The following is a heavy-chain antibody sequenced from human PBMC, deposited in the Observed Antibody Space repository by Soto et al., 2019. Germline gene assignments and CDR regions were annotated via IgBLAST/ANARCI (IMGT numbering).Heavy chain of an antibody. CDR3: ARERHYYDRSGYQGY. D-gene: IGHD3-22*01. Sequence: EVQLVESGGTLVQPGGSLRLSCAASGFSFSSYWMSWVRQAPGGGLEWVANIEQDGSETYYVDSVKGRFTVSRDNAKNSLYLQMNSLRVEDTAVYYCARERHYYDRSGYQGYWGQGTLVTASS. CDR2: IEQDGSET. V-gene: IGHV3-7*01. CDR1: GFSFSSYW. J-gene: IGHJ4*02.